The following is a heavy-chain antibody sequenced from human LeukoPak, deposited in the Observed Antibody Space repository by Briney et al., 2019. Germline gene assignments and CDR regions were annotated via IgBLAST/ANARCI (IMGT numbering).Heavy chain of an antibody. J-gene: IGHJ4*02. V-gene: IGHV3-23*01. CDR2: ITGSDDPT. CDR3: AKGPQLYSGYHPDY. D-gene: IGHD5-12*01. Sequence: PGGSLRLSWAASGFTFSSDAMTWVRQAPGEGLGWVSTITGSDDPTYYADSVKGRFTISRDYSKNTVHLQLNNLRAEDTAMYYCAKGPQLYSGYHPDYWGQGTLVTVSS. CDR1: GFTFSSDA.